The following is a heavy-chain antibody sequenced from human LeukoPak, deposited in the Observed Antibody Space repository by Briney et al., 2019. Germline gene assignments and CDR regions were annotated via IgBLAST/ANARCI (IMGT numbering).Heavy chain of an antibody. V-gene: IGHV4-34*01. CDR3: ARATAMVGIDY. Sequence: PSETLSLTCAVYGGSFSGYYWSWIRQPPGKGLEWIGEINHSGSTNYTPSLKSRVTISVDTSKNQFSLKLSSVTAADTAVYYCARATAMVGIDYWGQGTLVTVSS. CDR2: INHSGST. CDR1: GGSFSGYY. J-gene: IGHJ4*02. D-gene: IGHD5-18*01.